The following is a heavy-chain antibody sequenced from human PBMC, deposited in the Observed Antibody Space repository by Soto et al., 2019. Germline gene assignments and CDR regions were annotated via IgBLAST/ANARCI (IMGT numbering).Heavy chain of an antibody. Sequence: SETLSLTCTVSGGSISSGGYYWSWIRQHPGKGLEWIGYIYYSGSTYYNPSLKSRVTISVDTSKNQFSLKLSSVTAADTAVYYCARGTAMGFDYWGRGTLVTVSS. CDR1: GGSISSGGYY. V-gene: IGHV4-31*03. CDR2: IYYSGST. J-gene: IGHJ4*02. CDR3: ARGTAMGFDY. D-gene: IGHD5-18*01.